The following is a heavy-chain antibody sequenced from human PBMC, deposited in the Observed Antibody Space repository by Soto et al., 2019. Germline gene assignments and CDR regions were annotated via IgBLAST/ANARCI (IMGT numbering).Heavy chain of an antibody. CDR2: VYYRGRS. CDR1: GGSVTNSSYY. Sequence: SETLSLTCTVSGGSVTNSSYYWGWIRQSPGKGLEWIGSVYYRGRSYSKSSVKSRGTISVDTSKNRFSLSLKSVTASDTAVYFCVSQRTTVPTQAYFDYWGPGAMVTVS. V-gene: IGHV4-39*01. CDR3: VSQRTTVPTQAYFDY. J-gene: IGHJ4*02. D-gene: IGHD4-17*01.